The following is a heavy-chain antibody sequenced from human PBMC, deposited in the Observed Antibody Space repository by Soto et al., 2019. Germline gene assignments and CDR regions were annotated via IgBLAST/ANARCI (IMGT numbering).Heavy chain of an antibody. D-gene: IGHD4-17*01. CDR3: ARVPATVMEGTFDY. J-gene: IGHJ4*02. CDR2: IYYSGST. Sequence: QVQLQESGPGLVKPSQTLSLTCTVSGGSISRGGYYWSWIRQHPGKGLEWIGYIYYSGSTYYNPSLKSRVTISVDTSKNQVSLKLSSVTAADTAVYYCARVPATVMEGTFDYWGLGTLVTVSS. CDR1: GGSISRGGYY. V-gene: IGHV4-31*03.